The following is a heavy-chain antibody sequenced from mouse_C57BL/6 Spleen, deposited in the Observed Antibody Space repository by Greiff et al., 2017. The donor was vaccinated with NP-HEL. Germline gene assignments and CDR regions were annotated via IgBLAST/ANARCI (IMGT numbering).Heavy chain of an antibody. J-gene: IGHJ4*01. CDR3: ARGYATVVATRRVLDY. CDR1: GFTFSDYG. Sequence: EVKLVESGGGLVKPGGSLKLSCAASGFTFSDYGMHWVRQAPEKGLEWVAYISRGSSTIYYADTVKGRFTISRDNAKSTLFLQMTSLRSEDTAMYDCARGYATVVATRRVLDYWGQGTSVTVSS. V-gene: IGHV5-17*01. D-gene: IGHD1-1*01. CDR2: ISRGSSTI.